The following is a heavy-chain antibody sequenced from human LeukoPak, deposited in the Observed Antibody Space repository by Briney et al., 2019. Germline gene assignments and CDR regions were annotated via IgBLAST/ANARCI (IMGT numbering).Heavy chain of an antibody. CDR1: NGSFNSYY. D-gene: IGHD6-19*01. CDR3: ARRSRSSGWGGNLDS. J-gene: IGHJ4*02. CDR2: VYYSGRSGST. Sequence: KPSETLSLTCTVSNGSFNSYYWTWIRQPPGKGLEWIGFVYYSGRSGSTNYNPSLTSRVTISVGTSENQFYLKLTSLTAADTAMYYCARRSRSSGWGGNLDSWGQGTLVTVSS. V-gene: IGHV4-59*08.